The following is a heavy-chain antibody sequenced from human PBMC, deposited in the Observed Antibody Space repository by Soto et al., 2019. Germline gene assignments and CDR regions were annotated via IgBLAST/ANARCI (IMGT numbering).Heavy chain of an antibody. V-gene: IGHV3-74*01. D-gene: IGHD2-15*01. J-gene: IGHJ3*02. CDR3: VRGREARGRNTDVVVADMDDAFAI. Sequence: EVQLVESGGGLVQPGGSLRLSCAASGFTFSSYWMHWVRQVSGKGLVWVSRIKTDGSSTSYADSVKGRFTISRDNAKSTLYLQMNRLRAEDTAVYYCVRGREARGRNTDVVVADMDDAFAIWGQGTMVSVSS. CDR1: GFTFSSYW. CDR2: IKTDGSST.